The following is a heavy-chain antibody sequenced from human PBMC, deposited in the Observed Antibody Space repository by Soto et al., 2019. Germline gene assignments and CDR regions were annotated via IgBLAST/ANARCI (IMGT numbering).Heavy chain of an antibody. J-gene: IGHJ6*02. Sequence: QVPLVESGGGLVQPGGSLRLTCVASGFTFGSHGMHWVRQAPGKGLEWVAVISYDETNEHYVDSVKGRFNISRDNSKSILYLQRNRLRPEDTAVYKCAKDLRTTISDYGMDVWGQVTTVTVSS. CDR3: AKDLRTTISDYGMDV. CDR1: GFTFGSHG. CDR2: ISYDETNE. V-gene: IGHV3-30*18.